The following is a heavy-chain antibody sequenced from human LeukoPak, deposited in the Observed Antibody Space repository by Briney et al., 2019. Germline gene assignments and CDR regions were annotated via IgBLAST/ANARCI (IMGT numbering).Heavy chain of an antibody. CDR2: TYYRSKWYN. D-gene: IGHD6-19*01. Sequence: SLTLSLTCAISGDSVSTKSAAWNRIRKSPSRGLEWLGRTYYRSKWYNDYADSVKRRITINPDTSRNEFSLHLRSMTFEDAGVYFCARDRLTSGWFDIWGQGTVVSVSS. J-gene: IGHJ3*02. V-gene: IGHV6-1*01. CDR1: GDSVSTKSAA. CDR3: ARDRLTSGWFDI.